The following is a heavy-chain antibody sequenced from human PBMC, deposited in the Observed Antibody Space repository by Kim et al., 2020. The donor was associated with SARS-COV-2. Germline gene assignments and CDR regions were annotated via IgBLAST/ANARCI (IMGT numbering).Heavy chain of an antibody. V-gene: IGHV3-23*01. Sequence: GGSLRLSCAASGFTFSSFYMIWVRQAPGKGLEWVSTISRGGSSNFYARFVGGLFTISGDNSNNTLLLQMSILTAEETAVYYCARGDCTTGRCSAPDYFYYWGQGRPLTVPS. J-gene: IGHJ4*02. CDR2: ISRGGSSN. CDR1: GFTFSSFY. CDR3: ARGDCTTGRCSAPDYFYY. D-gene: IGHD2-8*01.